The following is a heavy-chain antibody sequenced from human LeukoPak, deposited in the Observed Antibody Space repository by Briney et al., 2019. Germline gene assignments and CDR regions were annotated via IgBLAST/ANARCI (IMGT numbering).Heavy chain of an antibody. J-gene: IGHJ4*02. Sequence: PSETLSLTCAISGGSISSSNWWSWVRQPPGKGLKWIGEIYHSGSTNYSPSLKSRVTISVDKSKNQFSLKVTSVTAADTAVYYCARVSSGSYYFDSWGQGTLVTVSS. V-gene: IGHV4-4*02. CDR2: IYHSGST. CDR3: ARVSSGSYYFDS. D-gene: IGHD1-26*01. CDR1: GGSISSSNW.